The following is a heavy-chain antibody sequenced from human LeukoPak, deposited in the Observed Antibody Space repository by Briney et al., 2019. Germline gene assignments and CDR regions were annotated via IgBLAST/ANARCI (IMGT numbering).Heavy chain of an antibody. Sequence: GGTLRLSCAASGLTFSSYGMSWVRQAPGKGLEWVSAISGSGGSTYYADSVKGRFTISRDNSKNTLYLQMNSLRAEDTAVYYCAKLGIDIFDYWGQGTLVTVSS. CDR3: AKLGIDIFDY. V-gene: IGHV3-23*01. CDR1: GLTFSSYG. CDR2: ISGSGGST. J-gene: IGHJ4*02. D-gene: IGHD7-27*01.